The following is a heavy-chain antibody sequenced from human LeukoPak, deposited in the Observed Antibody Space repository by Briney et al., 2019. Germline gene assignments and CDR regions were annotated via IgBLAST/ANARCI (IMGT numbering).Heavy chain of an antibody. V-gene: IGHV3-30-3*01. CDR3: AREGGHLIDARGAVDY. J-gene: IGHJ4*02. CDR1: GFTFSSYA. Sequence: GGSLRLSCAASGFTFSSYAIHWVRQAPGKGPEWLARISYDGSDKYYAHSVKGRFTISRDNSKKTVYLQMNSLTAEDTALYHCAREGGHLIDARGAVDYWGQGTLVTVSS. CDR2: ISYDGSDK. D-gene: IGHD2-15*01.